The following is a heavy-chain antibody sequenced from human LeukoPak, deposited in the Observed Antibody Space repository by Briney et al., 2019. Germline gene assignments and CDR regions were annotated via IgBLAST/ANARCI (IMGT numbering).Heavy chain of an antibody. Sequence: SVKVSCKASGGTFSSYAISWVRQAPGQGLEWKGGIIPIFGTASYAQKFQGRVTITTDESTSTAYMELSSLRSEDTAVYYCARGPGGEQLVLDYYYYMDVWGKGTAVTVSS. CDR1: GGTFSSYA. D-gene: IGHD6-6*01. V-gene: IGHV1-69*05. CDR3: ARGPGGEQLVLDYYYYMDV. CDR2: IIPIFGTA. J-gene: IGHJ6*03.